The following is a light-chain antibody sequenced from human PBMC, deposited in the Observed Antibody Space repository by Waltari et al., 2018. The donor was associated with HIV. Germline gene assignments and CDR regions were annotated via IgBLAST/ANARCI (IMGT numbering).Light chain of an antibody. V-gene: IGLV2-14*01. CDR2: DVS. J-gene: IGLJ3*02. CDR1: SSDVGGYNY. Sequence: QSALTQPASVSGSPGQSITISCTGTSSDVGGYNYVSWYQHHPGKAPKLMIYDVSNRPSGVSNRFSGSKSGNTASLTISGLQAEDEADYYCSSYTSNITRVFGGGTKLTVL. CDR3: SSYTSNITRV.